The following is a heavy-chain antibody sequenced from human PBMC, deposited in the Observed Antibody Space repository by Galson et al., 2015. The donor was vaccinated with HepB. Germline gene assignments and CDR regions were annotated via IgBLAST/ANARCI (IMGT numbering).Heavy chain of an antibody. J-gene: IGHJ4*02. CDR1: GYTLTNYH. CDR2: IFAGGGST. D-gene: IGHD2-15*01. Sequence: SVKVSCKASGYTLTNYHFHWVRQAPGQGPEWMGKIFAGGGSTRFAERFQGRVTLTRDSSTSTIYMEVSSLRSDDTAVYYCARETPDTYYFDSWGQGTLVT. V-gene: IGHV1-46*01. CDR3: ARETPDTYYFDS.